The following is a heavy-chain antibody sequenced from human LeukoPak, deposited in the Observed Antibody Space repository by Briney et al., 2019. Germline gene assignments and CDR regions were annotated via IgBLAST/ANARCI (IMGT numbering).Heavy chain of an antibody. D-gene: IGHD1-26*01. CDR3: ARGGLSGGGYYDDRTEFDY. Sequence: SETLSLTCTVSGGSISSYYWSWIRQPPGKGLEWIGYIYYSGSTNYNPSLKSRVTISVDTSKNQFSLKLSSVTAADTAVYYCARGGLSGGGYYDDRTEFDYWGQGTLVTVSS. J-gene: IGHJ4*02. CDR1: GGSISSYY. V-gene: IGHV4-59*08. CDR2: IYYSGST.